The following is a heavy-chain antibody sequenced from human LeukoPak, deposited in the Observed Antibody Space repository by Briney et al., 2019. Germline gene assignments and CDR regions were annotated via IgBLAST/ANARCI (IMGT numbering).Heavy chain of an antibody. Sequence: ASVKVSCKVSGYTVTELSMHWVRQSPGKGLEWMGGFHTEDGETIYAQKFQGRVTMTEDTSTDTAYMELSRLRSDDTAVYYCARVWGYSGYGYFDYWGQGTLVTVSS. CDR1: GYTVTELS. V-gene: IGHV1-24*01. D-gene: IGHD5-12*01. CDR3: ARVWGYSGYGYFDY. J-gene: IGHJ4*02. CDR2: FHTEDGET.